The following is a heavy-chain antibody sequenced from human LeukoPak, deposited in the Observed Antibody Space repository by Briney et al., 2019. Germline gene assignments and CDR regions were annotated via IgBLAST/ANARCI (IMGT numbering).Heavy chain of an antibody. V-gene: IGHV1-8*03. CDR1: GYSFTSSW. Sequence: GESLKISCKGSGYSFTSSWIGWVRQATGQGLEWMGWMNPNSGNTGYAQKFQGRVTITRNTSISTAYMELSRLRSDDTAVYYCARGGSGWFDAFDIWGQGTMVTVSS. J-gene: IGHJ3*02. D-gene: IGHD6-19*01. CDR3: ARGGSGWFDAFDI. CDR2: MNPNSGNT.